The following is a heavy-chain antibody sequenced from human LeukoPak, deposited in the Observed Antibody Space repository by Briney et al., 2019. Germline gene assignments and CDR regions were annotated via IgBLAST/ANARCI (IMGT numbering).Heavy chain of an antibody. D-gene: IGHD6-13*01. Sequence: SQTPSLTCAISGDSVSSNSAAWNWIRQSPSRGLEWLGRTYYRSKWYNDYAVSVKSRITINPDTSKNQFSLQLNSVTPEDTAVYYCARDRYSSSRYPYYFDYWGQGTLVTVSS. J-gene: IGHJ4*02. V-gene: IGHV6-1*01. CDR2: TYYRSKWYN. CDR1: GDSVSSNSAA. CDR3: ARDRYSSSRYPYYFDY.